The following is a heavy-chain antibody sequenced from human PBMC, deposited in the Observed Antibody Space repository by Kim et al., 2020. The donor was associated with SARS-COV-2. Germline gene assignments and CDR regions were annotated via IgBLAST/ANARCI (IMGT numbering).Heavy chain of an antibody. D-gene: IGHD1-1*01. Sequence: YADSVNGRFTISRDNAKSSIYLQMNSLRTDDTAFYYCAKAPTYGNNYYFGSWGRGALVTVAS. CDR3: AKAPTYGNNYYFGS. J-gene: IGHJ4*02. V-gene: IGHV3-9*01.